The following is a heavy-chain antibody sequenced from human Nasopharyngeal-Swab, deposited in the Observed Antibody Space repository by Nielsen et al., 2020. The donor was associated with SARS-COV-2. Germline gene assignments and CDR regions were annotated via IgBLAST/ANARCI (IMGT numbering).Heavy chain of an antibody. D-gene: IGHD3-22*01. J-gene: IGHJ3*02. CDR3: ATYYYDSSGWPFDI. CDR1: GGSIIGYY. CDR2: INHSGST. Sequence: SEPLSPPCPPPGGSIIGYYWSWTRQPPGKGLEWIGEINHSGSTNYNPSLKSRVTISVDTSKNQFSLKLSSVTAADTAVYYCATYYYDSSGWPFDIWGQGTMVTVSS. V-gene: IGHV4-34*01.